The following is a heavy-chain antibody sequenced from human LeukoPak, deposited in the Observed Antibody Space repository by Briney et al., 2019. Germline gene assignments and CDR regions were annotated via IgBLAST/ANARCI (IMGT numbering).Heavy chain of an antibody. CDR3: VKDHDWALDF. CDR2: ITHNSDST. V-gene: IGHV3-48*01. J-gene: IGHJ4*02. CDR1: GFTFNAYP. D-gene: IGHD3-9*01. Sequence: GGSLRLSCAASGFTFNAYPMNWVRQAPGKGLEWISYITHNSDSTNYADSVKGRFTISRDNAKNSLYLQMNSLRAEDTAVYYCVKDHDWALDFWGQGTLVTVSS.